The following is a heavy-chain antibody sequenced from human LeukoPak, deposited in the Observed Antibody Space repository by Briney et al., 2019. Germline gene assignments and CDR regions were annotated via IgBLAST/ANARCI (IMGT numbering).Heavy chain of an antibody. CDR2: IYYSGST. D-gene: IGHD3-22*01. CDR1: GGSISRYY. Sequence: SETLSLTCTVSGGSISRYYWSWIRQPPGKGLEWIGYIYYSGSTNYNPSLKSRVTISLDTSKNQFSLKLSSVTAADTAVYYCARGLDYDSSGYYHEKSFDYWGQGTLVTVSS. J-gene: IGHJ4*02. CDR3: ARGLDYDSSGYYHEKSFDY. V-gene: IGHV4-59*01.